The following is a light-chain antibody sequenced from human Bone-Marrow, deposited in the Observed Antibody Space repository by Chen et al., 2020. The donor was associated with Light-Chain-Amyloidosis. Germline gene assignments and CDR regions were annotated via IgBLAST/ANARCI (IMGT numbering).Light chain of an antibody. CDR1: NSNIGINY. J-gene: IGLJ3*02. V-gene: IGLV1-51*02. CDR2: ENN. CDR3: ATWDSSLTVWM. Sequence: QSVLTQPPSVSAAPGQKVTIPSSGSNSNIGINYVSWYQQLPGTSPKLLIYENNQRPSEIPDRFSGSKSGTSATLGIAGLQTGDEADYYCATWDSSLTVWMFGGGTKLTVL.